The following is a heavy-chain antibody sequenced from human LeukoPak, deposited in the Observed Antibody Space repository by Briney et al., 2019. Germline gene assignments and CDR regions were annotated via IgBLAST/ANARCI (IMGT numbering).Heavy chain of an antibody. CDR1: GGSFSGYY. CDR3: AREGVAAHDAFDI. CDR2: INHSGST. V-gene: IGHV4-34*01. Sequence: PSETLSLTCAVYGGSFSGYYWGWIRQPPGKGLEWIGEINHSGSTNYNPSLKSRVTISVYASKNQFSLKLSSVTAADTAVYYCAREGVAAHDAFDIWGQGTMVTVSS. D-gene: IGHD2-15*01. J-gene: IGHJ3*02.